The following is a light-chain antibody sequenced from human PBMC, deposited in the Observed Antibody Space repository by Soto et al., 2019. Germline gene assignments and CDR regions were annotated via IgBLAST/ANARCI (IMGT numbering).Light chain of an antibody. CDR2: AAS. V-gene: IGKV1-12*01. CDR3: LQSNSFPHT. J-gene: IGKJ2*01. CDR1: QYISSW. Sequence: DIQMTQSPSSVSASVGDRVTITCRASQYISSWLAWYQQKPVKAPQLLIYAASSLQSGVPSRFSGSGSGTDFTPTISSLQPEDFATYYCLQSNSFPHTFGQGTKLEIK.